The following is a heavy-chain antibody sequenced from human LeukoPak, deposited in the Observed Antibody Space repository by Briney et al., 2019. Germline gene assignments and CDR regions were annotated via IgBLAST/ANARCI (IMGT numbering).Heavy chain of an antibody. CDR2: ISWNSGSI. CDR3: AKGDYDFWSGYYTG. CDR1: GFTFADYA. V-gene: IGHV3-9*01. D-gene: IGHD3-3*01. J-gene: IGHJ4*02. Sequence: GGSLRLSCAASGFTFADYAMHWVRQAPGQGLEWVSGISWNSGSIGYADSVKGRFTISRDNAKNSLYLQMNSLRAEDTALYYCAKGDYDFWSGYYTGWGQGTLVTVSS.